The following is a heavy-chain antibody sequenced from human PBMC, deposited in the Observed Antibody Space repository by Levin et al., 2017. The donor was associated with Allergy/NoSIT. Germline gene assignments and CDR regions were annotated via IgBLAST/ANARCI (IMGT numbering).Heavy chain of an antibody. CDR1: GGSFSGYY. D-gene: IGHD3-3*01. CDR2: ITHTGGT. CDR3: ARGRRYDFWSDYYRWFDP. J-gene: IGHJ5*02. V-gene: IGHV4-34*01. Sequence: SETLSLTCAVYGGSFSGYYWSWIRQSPGKGLEWIGEITHTGGTNYNPSLKSRVTMSVDTSKNQFSLKLTSVTAADTAVYYCARGRRYDFWSDYYRWFDPWGEGSRVSVSS.